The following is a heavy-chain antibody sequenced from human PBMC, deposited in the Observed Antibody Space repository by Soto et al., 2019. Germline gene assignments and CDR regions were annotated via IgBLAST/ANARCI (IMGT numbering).Heavy chain of an antibody. J-gene: IGHJ5*02. CDR3: ASTYSTSWYWFDP. Sequence: QVTVKESGPVLVKPTETLTLTCTVSGFSLSNAGLGVSWIRQPPGKALEWLAHIFSNDEKSYSTSLQSRLTISKATSYSQVVLTTTNMHPVHTARYFCASTYSTSWYWFDPWGQGTLVTVSS. CDR2: IFSNDEK. CDR1: GFSLSNAGLG. D-gene: IGHD6-13*01. V-gene: IGHV2-26*04.